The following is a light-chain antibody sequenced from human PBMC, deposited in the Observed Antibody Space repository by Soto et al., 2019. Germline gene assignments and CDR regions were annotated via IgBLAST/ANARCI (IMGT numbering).Light chain of an antibody. V-gene: IGLV3-1*01. J-gene: IGLJ1*01. CDR1: KLGNKD. Sequence: SYELTQPTSVSVSPGQTASITCSGDKLGNKDACWYQQKPGQSPVLVNYQNNRRPSGIPERFAGSNSGNTVALTLSETLAMEEAYYYGQAWDSSTYVFGTGTKLTVL. CDR2: QNN. CDR3: QAWDSSTYV.